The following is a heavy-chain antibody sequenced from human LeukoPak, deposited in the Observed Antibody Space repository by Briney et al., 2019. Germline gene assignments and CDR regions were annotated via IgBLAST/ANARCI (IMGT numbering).Heavy chain of an antibody. J-gene: IGHJ1*01. CDR1: GGSISSGSYY. V-gene: IGHV4-61*02. D-gene: IGHD3-22*01. Sequence: SETLSLTCTVSGGSISSGSYYWSWIRQPAGKGLEWIGRVYTSGSTNYNPALKSRVTISVDTSKNQFSLKLRSVTAADTAVYYCARVVQSTDSSGFYLPEYFQHWGQGTLVTVSS. CDR2: VYTSGST. CDR3: ARVVQSTDSSGFYLPEYFQH.